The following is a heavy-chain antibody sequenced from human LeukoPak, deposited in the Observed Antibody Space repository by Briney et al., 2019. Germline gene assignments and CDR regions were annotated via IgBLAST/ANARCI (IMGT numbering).Heavy chain of an antibody. Sequence: GGSLRLSCAASKFTFSNYGMHWVRQAPGKGLEWVSAISGSGGSTYYADSVRGRFTISRDNSKNTLYLQMSSLRAEDTAIYYCAKSPNDYGDYPTLRSFDIWGQGSMVIVSS. J-gene: IGHJ3*02. CDR1: KFTFSNYG. D-gene: IGHD4-17*01. CDR3: AKSPNDYGDYPTLRSFDI. V-gene: IGHV3-23*01. CDR2: ISGSGGST.